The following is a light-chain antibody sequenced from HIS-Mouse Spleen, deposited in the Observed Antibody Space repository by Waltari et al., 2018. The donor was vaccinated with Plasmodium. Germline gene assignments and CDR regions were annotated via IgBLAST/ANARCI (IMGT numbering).Light chain of an antibody. CDR2: GAS. CDR3: QQYNNWPRGT. V-gene: IGKV3-15*01. J-gene: IGKJ1*01. Sequence: EIVMTQSPATLSVSPGERAPLSCRASQSVSSNLAWYQQKPGQAPSLLFYGASTRATGIPARFSGSGSGTEFTLTISSMQSEDFAVYYCQQYNNWPRGTFGQGTKVEIK. CDR1: QSVSSN.